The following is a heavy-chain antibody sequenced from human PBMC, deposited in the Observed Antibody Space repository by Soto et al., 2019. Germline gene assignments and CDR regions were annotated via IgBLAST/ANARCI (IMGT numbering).Heavy chain of an antibody. D-gene: IGHD2-21*02. Sequence: QVQLVQSGAEVKKPGSSVKVSCKASGGTFSSYTISWVRQAPGQGLEWMGRIIPILGIANYAQKFQGRVTITADKSTSTAYVELSSLRSEDTAVYYCAGEPGGNSATVGTDAFDIWGQGTMVTVSS. CDR2: IIPILGIA. J-gene: IGHJ3*02. CDR1: GGTFSSYT. V-gene: IGHV1-69*08. CDR3: AGEPGGNSATVGTDAFDI.